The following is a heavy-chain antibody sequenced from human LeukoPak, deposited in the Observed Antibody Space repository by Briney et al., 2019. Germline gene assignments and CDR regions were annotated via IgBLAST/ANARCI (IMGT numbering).Heavy chain of an antibody. V-gene: IGHV4-34*01. Sequence: PSETLSLTCAVYGGSFSGYYWSWIRQPPGKGLEWIGEINHSGSTNYNPSLKGRVTISVDTSKNQFSLKLSSVTAADTAVYYCARVYSTTPDYYYYGMDVWGQGTTVTVSS. CDR2: INHSGST. CDR3: ARVYSTTPDYYYYGMDV. CDR1: GGSFSGYY. D-gene: IGHD6-13*01. J-gene: IGHJ6*02.